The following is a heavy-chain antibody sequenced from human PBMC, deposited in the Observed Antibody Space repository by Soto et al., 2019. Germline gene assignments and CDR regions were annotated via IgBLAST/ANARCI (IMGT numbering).Heavy chain of an antibody. J-gene: IGHJ5*02. V-gene: IGHV1-2*02. CDR3: MKGDGSSSSYGKS. CDR1: GYTFTENQ. D-gene: IGHD6-13*01. CDR2: IDPKSRGT. Sequence: GASVKVSGKASGYTFTENQIDWLRRAPGQRRECKGRIDPKSRGTAFAQDNEGRGTMTRDTSSSTVYRELTRLTYDGTDIYYYMKGDGSSSSYGKSWGQGILVTVSS.